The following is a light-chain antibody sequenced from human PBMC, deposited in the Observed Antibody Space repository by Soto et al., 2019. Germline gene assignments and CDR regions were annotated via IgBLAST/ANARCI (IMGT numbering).Light chain of an antibody. V-gene: IGLV2-11*01. J-gene: IGLJ1*01. CDR2: DVS. CDR3: CSYAGSYTSYV. CDR1: SSDFGGYNY. Sequence: QSALTQPRSVSGSPGQSVTISCTGTSSDFGGYNYVSWYQQHPGKAPKLMIYDVSKRPSGVPDRFSGSKFGNTASLTISGLQAEDEADYYCCSYAGSYTSYVFGTGTKVTVL.